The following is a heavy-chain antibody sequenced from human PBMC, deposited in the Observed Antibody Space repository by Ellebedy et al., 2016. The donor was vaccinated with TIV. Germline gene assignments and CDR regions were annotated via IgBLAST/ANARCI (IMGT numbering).Heavy chain of an antibody. Sequence: GGSLRLXCAASGFTFSDYWMHWVRQAPGKGLEWVASVNQDGTVDHYVDSVRGRFTVSRDNAKSSIYLQMNSLRAGDTAMYYCLPAGGSSRWGQGTLVTVSS. CDR1: GFTFSDYW. CDR2: VNQDGTVD. D-gene: IGHD2-2*01. CDR3: LPAGGSSR. V-gene: IGHV3-7*01. J-gene: IGHJ4*02.